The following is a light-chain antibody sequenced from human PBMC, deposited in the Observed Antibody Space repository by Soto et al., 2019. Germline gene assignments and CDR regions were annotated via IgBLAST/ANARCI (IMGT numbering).Light chain of an antibody. CDR3: SSYTSSTLVV. CDR1: SSDVGGYNY. V-gene: IGLV2-14*01. J-gene: IGLJ1*01. Sequence: QSALTQPASVSGSPGQSITISCTGTSSDVGGYNYVSWYQQYPGKAPKLMIYDVSNRPSGVSNRFSGSKSGNTASLTISGLQAEDDADYYCSSYTSSTLVVFGTGTKLTVL. CDR2: DVS.